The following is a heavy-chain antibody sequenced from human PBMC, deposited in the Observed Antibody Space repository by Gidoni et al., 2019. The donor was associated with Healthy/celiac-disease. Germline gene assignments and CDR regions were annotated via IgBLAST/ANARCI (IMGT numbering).Heavy chain of an antibody. CDR1: GFTLSSYS. CDR3: AREGKTVTTVDY. CDR2: ISSSRSTI. J-gene: IGHJ4*02. Sequence: EVQLVESGGGLVQPGGSLRLSCAASGFTLSSYSMNWVRQAPGKGLEWVSYISSSRSTIYYADSVKGRFTISRDNAKNSLYLQMNSLRAEDTAVYYCAREGKTVTTVDYWGQGTLVTVSS. V-gene: IGHV3-48*01. D-gene: IGHD4-17*01.